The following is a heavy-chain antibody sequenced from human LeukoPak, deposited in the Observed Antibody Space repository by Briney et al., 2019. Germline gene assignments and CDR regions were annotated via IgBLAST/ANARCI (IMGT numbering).Heavy chain of an antibody. V-gene: IGHV4-34*01. Sequence: SETLSLTCAVYGGSFSGYYWSWIRQPPGKGLEWIGEINHSGSTNYNPSLKSRVTISVDTSKNQFSLKLSSVTAADTAVYYCARVGGPHCTIGVCYLPSAYGMDVGGKGTRVTVSS. J-gene: IGHJ6*04. CDR2: INHSGST. CDR3: ARVGGPHCTIGVCYLPSAYGMDV. CDR1: GGSFSGYY. D-gene: IGHD2-8*01.